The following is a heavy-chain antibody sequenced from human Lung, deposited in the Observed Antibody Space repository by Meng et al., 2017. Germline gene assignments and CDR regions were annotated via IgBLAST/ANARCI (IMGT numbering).Heavy chain of an antibody. J-gene: IGHJ4*02. CDR1: GYTFISYA. D-gene: IGHD4-23*01. V-gene: IGHV1-8*01. CDR2: MNPNTGNT. CDR3: ARGLYGGNSENY. Sequence: VQLVQSGAEVKKPGASVKVSCKASGYTFISYAISWVRQASGQGLEWMGWMNPNTGNTGYAQKFQGRVTMTRNTAISTAYMELSSLRSEDTAVYYCARGLYGGNSENYWGQGTLVTVSS.